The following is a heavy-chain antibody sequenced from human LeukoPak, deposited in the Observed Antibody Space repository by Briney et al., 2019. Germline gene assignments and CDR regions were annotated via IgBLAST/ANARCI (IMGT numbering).Heavy chain of an antibody. D-gene: IGHD5-18*01. CDR2: ISSSGSTV. Sequence: KSGGSLRLSCAASGFTFSDYYMSWIRQAPGKGLEWVSYISSSGSTVYYADSVKGRFTISRDNAKNSLYLQMNSLRAEDTAVYYCARCPDTAMVGDIWGQGTMVTVSS. CDR1: GFTFSDYY. J-gene: IGHJ3*02. V-gene: IGHV3-11*01. CDR3: ARCPDTAMVGDI.